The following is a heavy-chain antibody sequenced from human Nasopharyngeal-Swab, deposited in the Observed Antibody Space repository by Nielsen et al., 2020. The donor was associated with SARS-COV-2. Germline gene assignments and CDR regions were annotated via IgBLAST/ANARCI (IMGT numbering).Heavy chain of an antibody. CDR1: GGSVSSGSYY. CDR3: AGETYYYGSGSYRAFDY. J-gene: IGHJ4*02. D-gene: IGHD3-10*01. CDR2: IYYSGST. Sequence: SETLSLTCTVSGGSVSSGSYYWSWIRQPPGKGLEWIGYIYYSGSTNYNPSLKSRVTISVDTSKNQFSLKLSSVTAADTAVYYCAGETYYYGSGSYRAFDYWGQGTLVTVSS. V-gene: IGHV4-61*01.